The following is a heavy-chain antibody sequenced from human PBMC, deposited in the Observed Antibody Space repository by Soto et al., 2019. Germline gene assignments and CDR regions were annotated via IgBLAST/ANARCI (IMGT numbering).Heavy chain of an antibody. Sequence: EVQLLESGGGLVQPGGSLRLSCAASGFSFSSYAMSWVRQAPGKGLEWVSVISDSGGGTYDADSVKGRFTLSRDNSKNTLYLQMNSLRAEDTAIYYCAKVGHSSTWYQIDKWGQGTLVTVSS. V-gene: IGHV3-23*01. CDR1: GFSFSSYA. CDR3: AKVGHSSTWYQIDK. CDR2: ISDSGGGT. J-gene: IGHJ4*02. D-gene: IGHD2-2*01.